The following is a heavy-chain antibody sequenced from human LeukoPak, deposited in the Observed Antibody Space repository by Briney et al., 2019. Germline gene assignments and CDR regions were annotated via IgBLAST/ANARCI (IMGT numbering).Heavy chain of an antibody. CDR3: ARAPGDLLWFGELV. V-gene: IGHV3-53*01. Sequence: SSYYWGWVRQAPGKGLEWVSVIFSDGSTYYADSVKGRFTISRDNSKNTLYLQMNSLRADDTAVYYCARAPGDLLWFGELVWGQGTLVTVSS. D-gene: IGHD3-10*01. CDR2: IFSDGST. CDR1: SSYY. J-gene: IGHJ4*02.